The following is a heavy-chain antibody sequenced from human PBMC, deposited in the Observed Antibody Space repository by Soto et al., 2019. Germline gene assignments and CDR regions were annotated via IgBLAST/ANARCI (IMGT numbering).Heavy chain of an antibody. V-gene: IGHV4-34*01. CDR2: INHNTNT. D-gene: IGHD2-15*01. CDR3: ARGVRLFRGSFDP. Sequence: QVHLQQWGAGLLKPSETLSLTCAVYGGSFSDTYWNWFRQPPGKGLEWIGEINHNTNTIYNPSLTSRVPXSXDXXKNHFSLKLTSVTAAYTAVYYCARGVRLFRGSFDPWGQGTLVTVSS. J-gene: IGHJ5*02. CDR1: GGSFSDTY.